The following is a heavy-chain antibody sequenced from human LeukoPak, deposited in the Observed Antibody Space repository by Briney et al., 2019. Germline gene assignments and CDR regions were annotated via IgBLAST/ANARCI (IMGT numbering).Heavy chain of an antibody. D-gene: IGHD6-13*01. CDR2: INHSGST. J-gene: IGHJ4*02. CDR1: GGSFSGYY. CDR3: ARRAQKLIAAAGTFLS. V-gene: IGHV4-34*01. Sequence: PSDTLSLTCAVYGGSFSGYYWSWIRQPPGKGLEWIGEINHSGSTNYNPSLKSRVTISVDTSKNQFSLKLSSVTAADTAVYYCARRAQKLIAAAGTFLSWGQGTLVTVSS.